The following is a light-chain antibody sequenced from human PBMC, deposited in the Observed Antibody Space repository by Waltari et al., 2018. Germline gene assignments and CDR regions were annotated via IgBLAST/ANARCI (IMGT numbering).Light chain of an antibody. CDR2: NTN. V-gene: IGLV3-19*01. Sequence: SDLTQDPAVSVALGQTVTISCQGDILRKYYASWYQQKSGQAPVLVRYNTNHRPSGIPDRVSGSSSGDTASLTITGAQAEDEGDYYCNSRDTSPNHLVFGGGTKLTVL. CDR1: ILRKYY. CDR3: NSRDTSPNHLV. J-gene: IGLJ2*01.